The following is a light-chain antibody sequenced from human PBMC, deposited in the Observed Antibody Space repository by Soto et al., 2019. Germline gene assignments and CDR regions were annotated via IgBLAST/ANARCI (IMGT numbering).Light chain of an antibody. J-gene: IGLJ1*01. CDR2: DVS. V-gene: IGLV2-14*03. CDR3: SSFTRSVTYV. Sequence: QSALTQPSSVSGSPGQSITISCTGTSSDIGGLNYVSWYQHHPGRAPKLLIYDVSNRPSGVSDRFSASKSGNTASLTISGLQAEDEADYSCSSFTRSVTYVFGAGTKVTVL. CDR1: SSDIGGLNY.